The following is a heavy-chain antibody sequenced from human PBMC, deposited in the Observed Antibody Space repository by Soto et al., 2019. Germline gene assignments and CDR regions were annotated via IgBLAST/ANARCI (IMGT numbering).Heavy chain of an antibody. CDR1: GYSFTSYW. CDR2: IYPGDSDT. D-gene: IGHD6-13*01. Sequence: GESLKISCKGSGYSFTSYWIGWVRQMPGKGLEWMGIIYPGDSDTRYSPSFQGQVTISADKSISTAYLQWSSLKASDTAMYYCARSGNRYSSSWYFEDYYGMDVWGQGTTVTVSS. J-gene: IGHJ6*02. V-gene: IGHV5-51*01. CDR3: ARSGNRYSSSWYFEDYYGMDV.